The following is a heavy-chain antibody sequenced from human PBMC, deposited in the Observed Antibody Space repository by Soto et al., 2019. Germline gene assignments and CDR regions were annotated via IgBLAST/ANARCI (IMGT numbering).Heavy chain of an antibody. Sequence: GGSLRLSCAASGFTFSSYEMNWVRQAPGKGLEWVSYISSSGSTIYYADSVKGRFTISRDNAKNSLYLQMNSLRAEDTAVYYCARGGDGYNDAFEIWGQGTMVTVSS. CDR1: GFTFSSYE. D-gene: IGHD5-12*01. CDR3: ARGGDGYNDAFEI. CDR2: ISSSGSTI. J-gene: IGHJ3*02. V-gene: IGHV3-48*03.